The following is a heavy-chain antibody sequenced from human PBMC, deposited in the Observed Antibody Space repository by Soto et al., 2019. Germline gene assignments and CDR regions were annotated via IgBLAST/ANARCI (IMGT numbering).Heavy chain of an antibody. CDR3: GGVLRYFDWLPQY. CDR2: IIPIFGTA. CDR1: GGTFISYA. D-gene: IGHD3-9*01. Sequence: GASVKVSCKASGGTFISYAISWVRQAPGQGLEWMGGIIPIFGTANYAQKFQGRVTITADESTSTAYMELSSLRSEDTAVYYCGGVLRYFDWLPQYWGQGTLVTVSS. J-gene: IGHJ4*02. V-gene: IGHV1-69*13.